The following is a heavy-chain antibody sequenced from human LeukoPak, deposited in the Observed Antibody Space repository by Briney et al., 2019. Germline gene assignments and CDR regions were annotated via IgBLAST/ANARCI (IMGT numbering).Heavy chain of an antibody. D-gene: IGHD6-25*01. Sequence: PGGSLRLSCAASGFIFSTYNIDWVRQAPGKGLEWVSSISSSSSYIYYADSVKGRFTISRDNAKNSLYLQMNSLRAEDTAVYYCAKVLPLSAFDYWGQGTLVTVSS. CDR2: ISSSSSYI. CDR1: GFIFSTYN. CDR3: AKVLPLSAFDY. V-gene: IGHV3-21*04. J-gene: IGHJ4*02.